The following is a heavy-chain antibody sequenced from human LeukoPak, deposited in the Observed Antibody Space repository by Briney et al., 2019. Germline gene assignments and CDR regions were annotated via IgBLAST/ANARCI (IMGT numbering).Heavy chain of an antibody. CDR1: GGTFSSYA. J-gene: IGHJ4*02. CDR3: ARDMNVRGYSYGPFDY. CDR2: IIPIFGIA. D-gene: IGHD5-18*01. V-gene: IGHV1-69*10. Sequence: SVKASCKASGGTFSSYAISWVRQAPGQGLEWMGRIIPIFGIANYAQKFQGRVTITTDKSTSTAYMELSSLRSEDTAVYYCARDMNVRGYSYGPFDYWGQGTLVTVSS.